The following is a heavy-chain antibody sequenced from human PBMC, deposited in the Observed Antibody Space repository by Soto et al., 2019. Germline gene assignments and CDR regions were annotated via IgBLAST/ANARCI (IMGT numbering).Heavy chain of an antibody. V-gene: IGHV3-23*01. CDR2: ISGGGDTT. J-gene: IGHJ4*02. Sequence: EVQLLESGGGLVQPGGSLRLSCAASGFTFNNYAMTWVRQAPGKGLEWVSDISGGGDTTSYADSVKGRFTVSRDSSKNALYLQMSSLRAEDTALYYCAKGRCGSGSLTPRVDFWGQGTLVTVSS. CDR3: AKGRCGSGSLTPRVDF. D-gene: IGHD3-10*01. CDR1: GFTFNNYA.